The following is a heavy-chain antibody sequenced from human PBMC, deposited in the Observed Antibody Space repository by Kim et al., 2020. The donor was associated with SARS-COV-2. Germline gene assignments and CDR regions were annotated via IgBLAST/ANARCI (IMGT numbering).Heavy chain of an antibody. V-gene: IGHV3-21*01. D-gene: IGHD3-3*01. Sequence: YDADSVKGRFTISRDNAKNSLYLQMNSLRAEDTAVYYCARDGTIFTRGMDVWGQGTTVTVSS. J-gene: IGHJ6*02. CDR3: ARDGTIFTRGMDV.